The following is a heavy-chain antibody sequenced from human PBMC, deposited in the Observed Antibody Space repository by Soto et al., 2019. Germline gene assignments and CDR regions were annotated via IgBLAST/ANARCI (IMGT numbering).Heavy chain of an antibody. J-gene: IGHJ6*02. CDR1: GGTFSRYA. D-gene: IGHD2-2*01. CDR2: IIPIFGTA. V-gene: IGHV1-69*01. Sequence: QVQLVQSGAEVKKPGSSVKVSCKASGGTFSRYAISWVRQAPGHGLEWMGGIIPIFGTANYEQKFQGRVTITADESTITAYIELSILRSEDTAVYYFARDVYAPGVVPAARVYSYGMDVGGQVTTCTVSS. CDR3: ARDVYAPGVVPAARVYSYGMDV.